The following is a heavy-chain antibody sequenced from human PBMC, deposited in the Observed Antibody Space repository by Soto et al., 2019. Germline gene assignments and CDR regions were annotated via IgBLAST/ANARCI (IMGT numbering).Heavy chain of an antibody. J-gene: IGHJ3*02. CDR3: ARRDYGSGSYYAFDI. V-gene: IGHV5-51*01. CDR2: IYPGDSDT. Sequence: PGESLKISCKGSGYSFTSYWIGWVRQMPGKGLEWTGIIYPGDSDTRYSPSFQGQVTISADKSISTAYLQWSSLKASDTAMYYCARRDYGSGSYYAFDIWGQGTMVTVSS. D-gene: IGHD3-10*01. CDR1: GYSFTSYW.